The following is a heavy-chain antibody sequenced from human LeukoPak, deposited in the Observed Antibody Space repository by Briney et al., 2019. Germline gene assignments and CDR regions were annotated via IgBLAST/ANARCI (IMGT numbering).Heavy chain of an antibody. D-gene: IGHD3-16*01. Sequence: GGSLRLSCAASGFTFNNYWMHWVRQAPGKGLEWVANIRQDGGANNYVASVKGRFTISRDNAKNSLYLQMDSLRAEDTALYYCARGLRGGEYYFDYWGQGTLVTVSS. J-gene: IGHJ4*02. V-gene: IGHV3-7*01. CDR2: IRQDGGAN. CDR1: GFTFNNYW. CDR3: ARGLRGGEYYFDY.